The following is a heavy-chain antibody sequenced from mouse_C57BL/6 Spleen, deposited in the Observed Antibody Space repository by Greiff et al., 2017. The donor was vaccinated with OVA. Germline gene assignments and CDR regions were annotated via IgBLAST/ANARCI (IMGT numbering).Heavy chain of an antibody. CDR3: ARSSYGYDWFAY. CDR1: GYAFSSSW. D-gene: IGHD2-2*01. Sequence: QVQLKESGPELVKPGASVKISCKASGYAFSSSWMNWVKQRPGKGLEWIGRIYPGDGDTNYNGKFKGKATLTADKSSSTAYMQLSSLTSEDSAVYFCARSSYGYDWFAYWGQGTLVTVSA. J-gene: IGHJ3*01. CDR2: IYPGDGDT. V-gene: IGHV1-82*01.